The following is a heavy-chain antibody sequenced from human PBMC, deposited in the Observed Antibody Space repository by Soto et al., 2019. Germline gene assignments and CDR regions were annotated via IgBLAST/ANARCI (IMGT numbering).Heavy chain of an antibody. CDR3: ARVGMYYDFWSGYRTPYYYYYYMDV. Sequence: EVQLVESGGGLVKPGGSLRLSCAASGFTFSSYSMNWVRQAPGKGLEWVSSISSSSYIYYADSVKGRFTISRDNAKNSLYLQMNSLRAEDTAVYYCARVGMYYDFWSGYRTPYYYYYYMDVWGKGTTVTVSS. J-gene: IGHJ6*03. CDR2: ISSSSYI. D-gene: IGHD3-3*01. CDR1: GFTFSSYS. V-gene: IGHV3-21*01.